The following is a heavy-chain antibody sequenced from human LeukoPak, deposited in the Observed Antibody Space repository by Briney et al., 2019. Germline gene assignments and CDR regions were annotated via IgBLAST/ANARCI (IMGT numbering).Heavy chain of an antibody. J-gene: IGHJ6*03. V-gene: IGHV1-69*05. D-gene: IGHD3-3*01. CDR1: GGTFSSYA. CDR3: ASMWSGYYNRRLYYLDV. Sequence: SVKVSCKASGGTFSSYAISWVRQAPGQGLEWMGGISPIFGTANYAQKFQGRVTITTDESTSTAYMELSSLRSEDTAVYYCASMWSGYYNRRLYYLDVWGKGTTVTVSS. CDR2: ISPIFGTA.